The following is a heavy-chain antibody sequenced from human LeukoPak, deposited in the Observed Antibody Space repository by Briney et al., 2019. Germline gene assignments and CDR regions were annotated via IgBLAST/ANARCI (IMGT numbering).Heavy chain of an antibody. D-gene: IGHD1-26*01. J-gene: IGHJ4*02. CDR2: ISGSGGNT. CDR3: ANSVVGAPELDY. CDR1: GFTFSSYA. V-gene: IGHV3-23*01. Sequence: PGGSLRLSCAASGFTFSSYAMSWVRQAPGKGLEWVSAISGSGGNTYYADSVKGRFTISRDNSKNTLYLQMNSLRAEDTAVYYCANSVVGAPELDYWGQGTLVTVSS.